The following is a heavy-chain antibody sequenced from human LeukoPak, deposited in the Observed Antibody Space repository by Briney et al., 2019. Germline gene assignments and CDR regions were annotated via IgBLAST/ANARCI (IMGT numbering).Heavy chain of an antibody. J-gene: IGHJ4*02. CDR3: ARGWDHDSGGRPTAYVY. D-gene: IGHD2-15*01. CDR2: IIPLFGTA. CDR1: GYTFTSYY. Sequence: PGASVKVSCKASGYTFTSYYMHWVRQAPGQGLEWTGGIIPLFGTADYAQKFQGRVTITADESTSTAYMELTSLRSEDTAVYYCARGWDHDSGGRPTAYVYWGQGALVTVSS. V-gene: IGHV1-69*13.